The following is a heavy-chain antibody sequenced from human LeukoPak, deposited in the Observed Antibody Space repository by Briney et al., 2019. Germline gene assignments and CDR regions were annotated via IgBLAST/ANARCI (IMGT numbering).Heavy chain of an antibody. CDR3: AKDLFISQWLHHWGY. V-gene: IGHV3-23*01. J-gene: IGHJ4*02. CDR2: ISGSGSST. D-gene: IGHD6-19*01. CDR1: GFTFSSYA. Sequence: LAGGSLRLSCAASGFTFSSYAMSWVRQAPGKGLEWVSAISGSGSSTYYADSVKGRFTISRDNSKNTLYLQMNSLRAEDTAVYYCAKDLFISQWLHHWGYWGQGTLVTVSS.